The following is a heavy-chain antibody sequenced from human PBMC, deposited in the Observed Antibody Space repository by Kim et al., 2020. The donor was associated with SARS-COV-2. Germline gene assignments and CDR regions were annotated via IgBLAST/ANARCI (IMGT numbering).Heavy chain of an antibody. Sequence: GGSLRLSCAASGFSFVDYAMGWVRQAPGKGLEWVSTINARRTTYYSDSVKGRFTLSSDSSKTLVALQMNSLRADDPPAYYCAHTIVQARLFDYSGQGNL. J-gene: IGHJ4*02. CDR2: INARRTT. CDR1: GFSFVDYA. D-gene: IGHD6-6*01. V-gene: IGHV3-23*01. CDR3: AHTIVQARLFDY.